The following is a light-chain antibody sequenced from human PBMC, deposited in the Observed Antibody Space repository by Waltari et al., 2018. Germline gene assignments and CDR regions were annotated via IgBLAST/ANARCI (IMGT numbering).Light chain of an antibody. CDR1: SSDVGGYNR. Sequence: QSALTQPASVSASPGQSITISCTGSSSDVGGYNRVSWYQPHPGKAPKLMIYEVSNRPSGVSNRFSGSKSGNTASLTISGLQAEDEADYYCCSYSSSSTRYVCGTGTGVTV. CDR2: EVS. V-gene: IGLV2-14*01. J-gene: IGLJ1*01. CDR3: CSYSSSSTRYV.